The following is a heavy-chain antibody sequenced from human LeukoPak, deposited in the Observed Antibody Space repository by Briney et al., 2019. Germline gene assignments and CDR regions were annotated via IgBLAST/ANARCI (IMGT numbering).Heavy chain of an antibody. D-gene: IGHD3-22*01. Sequence: ASVKVSCKASGGTFSSYAISWVRQAPGQGLEWMGGIIPIFGTANYAQKFQGRVTITADESTSTAYMELSSLRSEDTAVYYCARDQYYYDSSGYNIQHGGQGTLVTVSS. CDR1: GGTFSSYA. CDR2: IIPIFGTA. J-gene: IGHJ1*01. V-gene: IGHV1-69*13. CDR3: ARDQYYYDSSGYNIQH.